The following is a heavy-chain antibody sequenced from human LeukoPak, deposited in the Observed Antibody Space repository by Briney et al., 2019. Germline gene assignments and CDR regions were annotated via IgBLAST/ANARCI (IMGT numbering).Heavy chain of an antibody. CDR2: ISDSGSTI. J-gene: IGHJ4*02. Sequence: GGSLRLSRAASGFTFSTYEMHWVRQAPGRGLEWISYISDSGSTIFYADSVKGRFTISRDNAKNSLYLQMNSLRAADTAVYYCVREGNYFFDYWGQGALVAVSS. CDR3: VREGNYFFDY. CDR1: GFTFSTYE. V-gene: IGHV3-48*03.